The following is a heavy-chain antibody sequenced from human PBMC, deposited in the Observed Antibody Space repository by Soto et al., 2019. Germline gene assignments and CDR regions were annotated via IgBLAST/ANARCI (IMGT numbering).Heavy chain of an antibody. Sequence: PSETLSLTCTVSGGSISSGGYYWSWIRQHPGKGLEWIGYIYYSGSTNYNPSLKSRVTISVDTSKNQFSLKLSSVTAADTAVYYCARDSWDYGGNEGYDAFDIWGQGTMVTVSS. CDR2: IYYSGST. V-gene: IGHV4-61*08. D-gene: IGHD4-17*01. J-gene: IGHJ3*02. CDR3: ARDSWDYGGNEGYDAFDI. CDR1: GGSISSGGYY.